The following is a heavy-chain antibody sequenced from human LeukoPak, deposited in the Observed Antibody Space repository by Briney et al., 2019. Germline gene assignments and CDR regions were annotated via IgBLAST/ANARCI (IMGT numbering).Heavy chain of an antibody. CDR3: ARLIDGYSTFDY. Sequence: SETLSLTCTVSGGSISSSHYYWGWIRQLPGKGLEWIGSIYYSGSTYNNPSLKSRVTISGDTSTNQFSLKLSSVTAADTAVYYCARLIDGYSTFDYWGQGTLVTVSS. D-gene: IGHD5-24*01. V-gene: IGHV4-39*01. CDR1: GGSISSSHYY. CDR2: IYYSGST. J-gene: IGHJ4*02.